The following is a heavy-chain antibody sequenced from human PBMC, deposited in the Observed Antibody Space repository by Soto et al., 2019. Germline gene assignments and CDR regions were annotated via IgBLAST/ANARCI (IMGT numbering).Heavy chain of an antibody. Sequence: SETLSLTCTASGDSISSYYWSWIRQPPGKGLEWIGYIYYSGSTNYNPSLKSRVTISVDTSKNQFSLKLSSVTAADTAVYYCARGFSTYYYDSSGYFPFDYWGQGTLVTVSS. J-gene: IGHJ4*02. CDR1: GDSISSYY. CDR3: ARGFSTYYYDSSGYFPFDY. D-gene: IGHD3-22*01. CDR2: IYYSGST. V-gene: IGHV4-59*01.